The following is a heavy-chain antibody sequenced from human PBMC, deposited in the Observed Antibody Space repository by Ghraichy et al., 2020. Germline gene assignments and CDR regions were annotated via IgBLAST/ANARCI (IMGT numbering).Heavy chain of an antibody. D-gene: IGHD6-13*01. CDR2: ISGSGGST. J-gene: IGHJ2*01. CDR3: AKEGLGRIAAAGIGAVPDGYFDL. Sequence: GGSLRLSCAASGFTFSSYAMSWVRQAPGKGLEWVSAISGSGGSTYYADSVKGRFTISRDNSKNTLYLQMNSLRAEDTAVYYCAKEGLGRIAAAGIGAVPDGYFDLWGRGTLVTGSS. V-gene: IGHV3-23*01. CDR1: GFTFSSYA.